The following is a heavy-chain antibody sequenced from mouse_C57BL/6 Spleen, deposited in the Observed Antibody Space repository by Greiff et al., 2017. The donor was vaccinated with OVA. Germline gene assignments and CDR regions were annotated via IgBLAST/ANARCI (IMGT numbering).Heavy chain of an antibody. D-gene: IGHD1-1*01. CDR1: GYTFTSYW. J-gene: IGHJ4*01. V-gene: IGHV1-64*01. CDR2: IHPNSGST. Sequence: QVHVKQPGAELVKPGASVKLSCKASGYTFTSYWMHWVKQRPGQGLEWIGMIHPNSGSTNYNEKFKSKATLTVDKSSSTAYMQLSSLTSEDSAVYYCARFDYYGSSYYYAMDYWGQGTSVTVSS. CDR3: ARFDYYGSSYYYAMDY.